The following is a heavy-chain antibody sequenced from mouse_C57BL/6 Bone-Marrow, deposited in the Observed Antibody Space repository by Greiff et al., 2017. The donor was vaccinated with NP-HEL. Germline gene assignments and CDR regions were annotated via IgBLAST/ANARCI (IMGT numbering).Heavy chain of an antibody. Sequence: QVHVKQPGAELVRPGTSVKLSCKASGYTFTSYWMHWVKQRPGQGLEWIGVIDPSDSYTNYNQKFKGKATLTVDTSSSTAYMQLSSLTSEDSAVYYCARPYDYDPYWGQGTLVTVSA. D-gene: IGHD2-4*01. J-gene: IGHJ3*01. CDR2: IDPSDSYT. CDR3: ARPYDYDPY. CDR1: GYTFTSYW. V-gene: IGHV1-59*01.